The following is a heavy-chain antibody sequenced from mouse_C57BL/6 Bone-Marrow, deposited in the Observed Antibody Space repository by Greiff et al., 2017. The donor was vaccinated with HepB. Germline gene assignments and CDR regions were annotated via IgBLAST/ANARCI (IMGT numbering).Heavy chain of an antibody. CDR3: ARRYFDY. J-gene: IGHJ2*01. CDR2: ISNGGGST. V-gene: IGHV5-12*01. CDR1: GFTFSDYY. Sequence: DVMLVESGGGLVQPGGSLKLSCAASGFTFSDYYMYWVRQTPEKRLEWVAYISNGGGSTYYPDTVKGRFTISWDNAKNTLYLQMSRLKSEDTAMYYCARRYFDYWGQGTTLAVSS.